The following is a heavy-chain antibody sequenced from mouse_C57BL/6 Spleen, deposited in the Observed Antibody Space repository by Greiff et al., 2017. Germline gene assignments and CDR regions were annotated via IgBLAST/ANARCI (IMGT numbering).Heavy chain of an antibody. D-gene: IGHD1-1*01. Sequence: QVQLQQSGAELVRPGTSVKVSCKASGYAFTNYLIEWVKQRPGQGLAWIGVINPGSGGTNYNEKFKGKATLTADKDSSAAYMQLSSLTADDSAVYVCARGDYYGSEEYAMDYWGQGTSVTVSS. J-gene: IGHJ4*01. CDR1: GYAFTNYL. CDR2: INPGSGGT. CDR3: ARGDYYGSEEYAMDY. V-gene: IGHV1-54*01.